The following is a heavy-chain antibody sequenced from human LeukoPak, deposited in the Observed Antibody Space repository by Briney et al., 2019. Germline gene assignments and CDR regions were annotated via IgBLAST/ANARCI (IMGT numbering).Heavy chain of an antibody. V-gene: IGHV4-59*08. CDR2: IYYSGST. Sequence: SETLSLTCTVSGGSISSYYWSWIRQPPGKGLEWIGYIYYSGSTNYNPSLKSRVTISVDTSKNQFSLKLSSVTAADTAVYYCAGDSSTWSPGYYWGQGTLVTVSS. J-gene: IGHJ4*02. CDR3: AGDSSTWSPGYY. D-gene: IGHD6-13*01. CDR1: GGSISSYY.